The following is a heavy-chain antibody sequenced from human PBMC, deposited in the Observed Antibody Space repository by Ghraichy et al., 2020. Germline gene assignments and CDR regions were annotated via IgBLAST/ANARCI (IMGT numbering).Heavy chain of an antibody. D-gene: IGHD2-2*01. CDR3: ARDSGPIVVVPAAKWNYYGMDV. J-gene: IGHJ6*02. V-gene: IGHV1-18*04. CDR2: ISAYNGNT. Sequence: ASVKVSCKASGYTFTSYGISWVRQAPGQGLEWMGWISAYNGNTNYAQKLQGRVTMTTDTSTSTAYMELRSLRSDDTAVYYCARDSGPIVVVPAAKWNYYGMDVWGQGTTVTVSS. CDR1: GYTFTSYG.